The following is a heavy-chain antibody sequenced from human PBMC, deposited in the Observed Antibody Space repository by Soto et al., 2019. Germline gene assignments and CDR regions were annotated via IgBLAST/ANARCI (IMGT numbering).Heavy chain of an antibody. J-gene: IGHJ2*01. CDR1: GGSISSYY. V-gene: IGHV4-59*01. CDR3: AGPGNWYFDL. CDR2: IFYSGTS. Sequence: TSXTPSLTCTVSGGSISSYYWSWIRQPPGKGLEWIGYIFYSGTSNYNPSLKSRITMSVDTSKNQISLNVSSVTAADTAVYYCAGPGNWYFDLWGRGTLVTVSS.